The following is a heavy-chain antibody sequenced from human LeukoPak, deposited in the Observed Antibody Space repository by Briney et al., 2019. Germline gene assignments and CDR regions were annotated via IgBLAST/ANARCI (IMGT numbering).Heavy chain of an antibody. CDR3: ARGWKPLMVPAIPGTY. CDR1: GFPFDTYG. Sequence: GGSLRLSCIISGFPFDTYGMHWARQAPGKGLEWLTLISHDGNIRYYADSVKGRFTVSRDNSKNMVYLQMNGLRTEDTAVYYCARGWKPLMVPAIPGTYWGQGTRVTVSS. CDR2: ISHDGNIR. J-gene: IGHJ4*02. V-gene: IGHV3-30*03. D-gene: IGHD2-21*02.